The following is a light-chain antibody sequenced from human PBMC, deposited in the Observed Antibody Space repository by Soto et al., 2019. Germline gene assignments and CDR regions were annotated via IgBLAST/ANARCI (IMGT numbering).Light chain of an antibody. Sequence: QPVLTQPPSASGTPGQRVTISCSGSSSNIGSDYVYWFQQIPGTAPKLLIYRNDQRPSGVPDRFSGSKSGTSASLAISGLRSEDEADYYCASWDDSLSGLVFGGGTKVTVL. CDR2: RND. J-gene: IGLJ2*01. CDR1: SSNIGSDY. CDR3: ASWDDSLSGLV. V-gene: IGLV1-47*01.